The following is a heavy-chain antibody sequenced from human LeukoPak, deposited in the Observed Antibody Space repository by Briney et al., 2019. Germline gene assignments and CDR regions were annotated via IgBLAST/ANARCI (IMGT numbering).Heavy chain of an antibody. CDR2: TRNKANSYTT. V-gene: IGHV3-72*01. Sequence: PGGSLRLSCAASGFTFSDHYMDWVRQAPGKGLEWVGRTRNKANSYTTEYAASVKGRFTISRDDSKNSLYLQMNSLKTEYTAVYYCARAGSYYLHFDYWGQGTLVTVSS. D-gene: IGHD1-26*01. J-gene: IGHJ4*02. CDR3: ARAGSYYLHFDY. CDR1: GFTFSDHY.